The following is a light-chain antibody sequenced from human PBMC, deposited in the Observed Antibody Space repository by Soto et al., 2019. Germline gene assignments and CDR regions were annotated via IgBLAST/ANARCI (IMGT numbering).Light chain of an antibody. V-gene: IGKV1-5*03. CDR3: QQYNNWYT. Sequence: DIQMTQSPSTLSASVGDRVTITCRASQSISNWLAWYQQKPGKAPKLLIYKASSLESGVPSRFSGSGSGTEFTLTISSLQPDDFATYYYQQYNNWYTFGQGTKLEIK. CDR2: KAS. CDR1: QSISNW. J-gene: IGKJ2*01.